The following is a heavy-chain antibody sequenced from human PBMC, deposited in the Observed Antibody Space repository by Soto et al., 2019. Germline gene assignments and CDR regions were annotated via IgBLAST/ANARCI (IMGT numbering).Heavy chain of an antibody. J-gene: IGHJ6*02. CDR2: ISYDGSNK. V-gene: IGHV3-30-3*01. Sequence: QVQLVESGGGVVQPGRSLRLSCAASGFTFSSYAMHWVRQAPGKGLEWVAVISYDGSNKYYADSVKGRFTISRDNSKNTLYLQMNSLRAEDTAVYYCAREIQKTYYDFWSGYYTGDYYYGMDVWGQGTTVTVSS. D-gene: IGHD3-3*01. CDR1: GFTFSSYA. CDR3: AREIQKTYYDFWSGYYTGDYYYGMDV.